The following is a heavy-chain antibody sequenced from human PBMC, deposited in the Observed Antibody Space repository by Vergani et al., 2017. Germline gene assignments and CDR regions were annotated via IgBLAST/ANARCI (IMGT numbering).Heavy chain of an antibody. J-gene: IGHJ6*03. D-gene: IGHD2-21*01. CDR2: ISWNSGRI. Sequence: EVQLVESGGGLVQPGRSLRLSCAASGFTFDDYAMHWVRQAPGKGLEWVSGISWNSGRIGYADSVKGRFTISRDNAKNSLYLQMNSLRAEDTALYYCAKVASLRSYYYYYYMDVWGEGTTVIVSS. CDR3: AKVASLRSYYYYYYMDV. V-gene: IGHV3-9*01. CDR1: GFTFDDYA.